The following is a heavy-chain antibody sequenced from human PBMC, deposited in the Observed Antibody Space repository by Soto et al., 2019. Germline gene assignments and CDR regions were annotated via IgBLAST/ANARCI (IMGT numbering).Heavy chain of an antibody. V-gene: IGHV1-18*01. D-gene: IGHD1-26*01. CDR2: ISAYNGNT. CDR1: GYTFTSYG. CDR3: ARTSKLRCYPYGMDV. J-gene: IGHJ6*02. Sequence: ASVKVSCKASGYTFTSYGISWVRQAPGQGLEWMGWISAYNGNTNYAQKLQGRVTMTTDTSTSTAYMELRSLRSDDTAVYYCARTSKLRCYPYGMDVWGQGTTVTVSS.